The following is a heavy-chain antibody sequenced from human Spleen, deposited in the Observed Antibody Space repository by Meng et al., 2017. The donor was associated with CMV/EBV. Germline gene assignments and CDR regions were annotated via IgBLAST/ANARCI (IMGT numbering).Heavy chain of an antibody. Sequence: ASVKVSCKASGNTFTSYGISWVRQAPGQGLEWMGWISPYNGDTNYAQKLQGRVTMTTDTSTSTAYMELRSLRSDDTAVYYCARESQLLALGWGAFDIWGQGTVVTVSS. V-gene: IGHV1-18*01. D-gene: IGHD2-2*01. J-gene: IGHJ3*02. CDR3: ARESQLLALGWGAFDI. CDR2: ISPYNGDT. CDR1: GNTFTSYG.